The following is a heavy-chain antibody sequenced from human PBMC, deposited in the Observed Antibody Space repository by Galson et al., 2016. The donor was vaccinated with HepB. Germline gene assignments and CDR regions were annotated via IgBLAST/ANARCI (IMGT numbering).Heavy chain of an antibody. Sequence: SVKVSCKASGYTFTTYAMHWVRQAPGQRLEWMGWIDAGNGNTKYSQKFQGRVTITRDTSARTAYMEVSSLRSEDTAVYYCARAPRYCSGGSCYSWYFHHWGQGTLVTVSS. D-gene: IGHD2-15*01. CDR2: IDAGNGNT. J-gene: IGHJ1*01. CDR3: ARAPRYCSGGSCYSWYFHH. V-gene: IGHV1-3*01. CDR1: GYTFTTYA.